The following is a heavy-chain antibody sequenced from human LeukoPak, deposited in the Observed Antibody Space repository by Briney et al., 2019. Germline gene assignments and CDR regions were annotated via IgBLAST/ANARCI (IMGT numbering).Heavy chain of an antibody. V-gene: IGHV3-30*18. CDR3: AKPTSKYSTYYYYGMDV. D-gene: IGHD2-21*01. Sequence: GGSLRLSCATSGFTFSTYAMSWVRQAPGKGLEWVALISYDGSNKYYADSVKGRFTISGDNSKNTLYLQMNSLRAEDTAVYYCAKPTSKYSTYYYYGMDVWGQGTTVTVSS. CDR1: GFTFSTYA. CDR2: ISYDGSNK. J-gene: IGHJ6*02.